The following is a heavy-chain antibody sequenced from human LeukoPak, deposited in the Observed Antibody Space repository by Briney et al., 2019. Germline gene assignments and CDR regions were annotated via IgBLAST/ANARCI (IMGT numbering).Heavy chain of an antibody. D-gene: IGHD3-16*02. J-gene: IGHJ4*02. CDR2: IRPSGGRA. CDR1: GYTFTSYY. Sequence: GASVKVSCKASGYTFTSYYIHWVRQAPGQGLEWMGIIRPSGGRASYPQNFQGRVTMTMDMSASTVHMELSSLTSEGTAMYYCAREPPESFRFDYWGQGAPVTVSS. CDR3: AREPPESFRFDY. V-gene: IGHV1-46*01.